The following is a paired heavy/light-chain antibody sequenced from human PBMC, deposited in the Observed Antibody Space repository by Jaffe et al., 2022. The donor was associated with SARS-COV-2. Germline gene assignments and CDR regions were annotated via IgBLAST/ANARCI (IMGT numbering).Heavy chain of an antibody. CDR1: GLTFSGHW. Sequence: EVQLVESGGGLVQPGGSLRLSCAASGLTFSGHWMSWVRQAPGKGLEWVANIKQDESEKNYVDSVKGRFTISRDNAKSSLYLQMNSLRAEDTAVYYCATRPADTYYYGVFDFWGRGTRVTVSS. CDR3: ATRPADTYYYGVFDF. J-gene: IGHJ4*02. CDR2: IKQDESEK. V-gene: IGHV3-7*01. D-gene: IGHD3-16*01.
Light chain of an antibody. CDR1: QSVGNNF. Sequence: EIVLTQSPGILSLSPGERATLSCRASQSVGNNFLAWYQQRPGQAPRLLIAAASARATGIPDRFSGGGSGTDFTLTISRLEPEDFAVYSCQQYGSSPYTFGQGTKLEI. V-gene: IGKV3-20*01. CDR3: QQYGSSPYT. J-gene: IGKJ2*01. CDR2: AAS.